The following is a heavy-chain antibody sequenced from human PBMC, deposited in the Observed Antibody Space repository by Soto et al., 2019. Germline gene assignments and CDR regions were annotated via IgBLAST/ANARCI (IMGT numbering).Heavy chain of an antibody. Sequence: GESLKISCKGSGYTFTSYWINWARQMPGKGLEWMGRIDPTDSYTNYNPSFQGHVTISADKSLSTAYLQWDSLRASDTATYYCARGGPQVVHNWVDPWGQGTLVTVSS. J-gene: IGHJ5*02. CDR2: IDPTDSYT. CDR1: GYTFTSYW. D-gene: IGHD2-15*01. V-gene: IGHV5-10-1*01. CDR3: ARGGPQVVHNWVDP.